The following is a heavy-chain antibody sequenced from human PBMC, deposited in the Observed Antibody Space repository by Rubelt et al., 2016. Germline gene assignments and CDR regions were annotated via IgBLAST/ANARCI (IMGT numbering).Heavy chain of an antibody. CDR1: GFTFSTYP. CDR3: ARLFSSASDY. J-gene: IGHJ4*02. CDR2: IGASGSST. Sequence: EVQLVESGGAFIQPGGSLSLSCTTSGFTFSTYPMTWVRQAPGKGLEWVSSIGASGSSTYYADPVKGRLTSSRDNSMNTLYRQMNSLRAEDTALYYCARLFSSASDYWGQGSLVTVSS. D-gene: IGHD3-22*01. V-gene: IGHV3-23*04.